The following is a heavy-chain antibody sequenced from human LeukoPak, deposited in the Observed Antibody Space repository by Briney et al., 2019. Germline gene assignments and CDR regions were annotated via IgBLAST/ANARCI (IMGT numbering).Heavy chain of an antibody. D-gene: IGHD3-10*01. V-gene: IGHV3-66*01. CDR1: GFTVSSNY. Sequence: GGSLRLSCAASGFTVSSNYMSWVRQAPGKGLEWVSVIYSGGSTYYADSVKGRFTISRGNSKNTLYLQMNSLRAEDTAVYYCARDLYGSGSFYYYYYGMDVWGQGTTVTVSS. CDR2: IYSGGST. CDR3: ARDLYGSGSFYYYYYGMDV. J-gene: IGHJ6*02.